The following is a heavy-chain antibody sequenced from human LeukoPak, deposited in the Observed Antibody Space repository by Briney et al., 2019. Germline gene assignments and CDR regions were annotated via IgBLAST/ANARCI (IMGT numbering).Heavy chain of an antibody. D-gene: IGHD2-15*01. V-gene: IGHV4-39*01. Sequence: SETLSLTCTVSGGSINTRSYFWGWLRQPPGKGLEWLGTIYYSGSTNYNPSLKSRVTISLDTSKDQFSLVLCAVTAADTAVYYCATVVAAIRSGYYYYYMDVWGTGTTVTVSS. CDR2: IYYSGST. J-gene: IGHJ6*03. CDR1: GGSINTRSYF. CDR3: ATVVAAIRSGYYYYYMDV.